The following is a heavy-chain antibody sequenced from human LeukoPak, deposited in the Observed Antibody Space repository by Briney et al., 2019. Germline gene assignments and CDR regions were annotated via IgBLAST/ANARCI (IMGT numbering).Heavy chain of an antibody. J-gene: IGHJ4*02. CDR3: AKVLNYYGSGYFDY. CDR2: ISGSGGST. Sequence: GGSLRLSCAASGFTFSTYAMSWVRQAPGKGLEWVSVISGSGGSTYYADSVKGRFTISRDNSKNTLYLQMNSLRAEDTAVYYCAKVLNYYGSGYFDYWGQGTLVTVSS. D-gene: IGHD3-10*01. CDR1: GFTFSTYA. V-gene: IGHV3-23*01.